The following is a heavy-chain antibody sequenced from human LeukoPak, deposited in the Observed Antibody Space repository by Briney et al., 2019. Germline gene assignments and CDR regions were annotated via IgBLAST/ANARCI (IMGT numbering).Heavy chain of an antibody. CDR1: GYTFTSYY. CDR2: INPSGGST. D-gene: IGHD3-22*01. Sequence: VASVKVSCKASGYTFTSYYMHWVRQAPGQGLEWMGIINPSGGSTSYAQKFQGRVTMTRDTSTSTVYMELSRLRTDDTAVYYCARYKYYYDSSGYRYDYWGQGTLVTVSS. J-gene: IGHJ4*02. V-gene: IGHV1-46*01. CDR3: ARYKYYYDSSGYRYDY.